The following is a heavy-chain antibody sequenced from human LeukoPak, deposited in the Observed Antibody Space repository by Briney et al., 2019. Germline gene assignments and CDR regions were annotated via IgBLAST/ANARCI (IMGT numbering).Heavy chain of an antibody. CDR3: AKELWFGDSAPYYFDY. CDR1: GFTFSSYA. Sequence: GGSRRLSCAASGFTFSSYAMSWVRQAPGKGLEWVSAISGSGGSTYYADSVKGRFTISRDNSKNTLYLQMNSLRAEDTAVYYCAKELWFGDSAPYYFDYWGQGTLVTVSS. V-gene: IGHV3-23*01. CDR2: ISGSGGST. J-gene: IGHJ4*02. D-gene: IGHD3-10*01.